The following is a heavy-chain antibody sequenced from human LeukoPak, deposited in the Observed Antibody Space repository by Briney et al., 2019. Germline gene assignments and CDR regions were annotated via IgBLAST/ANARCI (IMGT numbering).Heavy chain of an antibody. CDR2: ISSSSYI. V-gene: IGHV3-21*01. D-gene: IGHD2-2*01. CDR3: AVNDGYCSSTSCPAFDY. J-gene: IGHJ4*02. CDR1: GFTFSSYS. Sequence: GGSLRLSCAASGFTFSSYSMNWVRQDPGKGLEWVSSISSSSYIYYADSVKGRFTISRDNAKNSLYLQMNSLRAEDTAVYYCAVNDGYCSSTSCPAFDYWGQGTLVTVSS.